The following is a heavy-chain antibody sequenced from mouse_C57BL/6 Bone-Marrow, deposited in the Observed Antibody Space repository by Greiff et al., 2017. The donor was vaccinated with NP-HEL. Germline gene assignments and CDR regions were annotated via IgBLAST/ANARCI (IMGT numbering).Heavy chain of an antibody. D-gene: IGHD2-3*01. CDR1: GFTFSSYG. Sequence: DVQLVESGGDLVKPGGSLKLSCAASGFTFSSYGMSWVRQTPDKRLEWVATISSGGSYTYYLDSVKGRFTITRDNAKNTLYMQMSSLKSEDSAMYYCASDGYYRYYAMDYWGQGTSVTVSS. V-gene: IGHV5-6*01. CDR2: ISSGGSYT. J-gene: IGHJ4*01. CDR3: ASDGYYRYYAMDY.